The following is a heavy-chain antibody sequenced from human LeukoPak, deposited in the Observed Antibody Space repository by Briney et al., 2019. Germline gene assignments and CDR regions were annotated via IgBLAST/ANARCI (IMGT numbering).Heavy chain of an antibody. J-gene: IGHJ4*02. V-gene: IGHV3-53*01. Sequence: GGSLRLSCVASGFIVNSNDMSWVRQAPGKGLEWVSIIYSGGSTHHADFVKGRFTISRDNSKNTLYLQMKSLRVDDTAVYYCARGCFYERSGSCPFDYWGQGTLVTVSS. CDR2: IYSGGST. CDR1: GFIVNSND. CDR3: ARGCFYERSGSCPFDY. D-gene: IGHD3-22*01.